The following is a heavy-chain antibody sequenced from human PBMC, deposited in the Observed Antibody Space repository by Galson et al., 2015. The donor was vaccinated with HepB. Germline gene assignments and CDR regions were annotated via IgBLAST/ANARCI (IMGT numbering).Heavy chain of an antibody. CDR3: ARGGRGRQLQYYFDY. J-gene: IGHJ4*02. Sequence: SVKVSCKASGYTFTSYGITWVRQAPGQGLEWVGWISTYNGNTNSAQNLQGRVTMTTDIFTNTAYMELRSLRSDDTALYYCARGGRGRQLQYYFDYWGQGTLVTVSS. D-gene: IGHD6-6*01. CDR1: GYTFTSYG. CDR2: ISTYNGNT. V-gene: IGHV1-18*04.